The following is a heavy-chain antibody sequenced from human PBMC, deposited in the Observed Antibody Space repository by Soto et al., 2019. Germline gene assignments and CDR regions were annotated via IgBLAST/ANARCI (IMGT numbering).Heavy chain of an antibody. D-gene: IGHD4-4*01. CDR1: GFTFSSYA. V-gene: IGHV3-23*01. CDR2: LSGSSGTA. J-gene: IGHJ6*02. CDR3: AKGPVTTFDYGMDV. Sequence: GGSLRLSCAASGFTFSSYAMTWVRQAPGKGLEWVSTLSGSSGTAYDAAFVKRRFTISRDNSKNTLYLQMNGLRAEDTGICYCAKGPVTTFDYGMDVWGQGNTVT.